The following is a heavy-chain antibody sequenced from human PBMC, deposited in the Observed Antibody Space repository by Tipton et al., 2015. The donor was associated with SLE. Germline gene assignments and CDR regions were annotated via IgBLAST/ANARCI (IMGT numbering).Heavy chain of an antibody. CDR2: IYYPGTT. J-gene: IGHJ4*02. V-gene: IGHV4-59*08. CDR3: ARHRNPYDTSGYCDVVSK. Sequence: TLSLTCTVSGGSIYSSYCTWIRQPPGRGLEYIGYIYYPGTTDYNPSLRSRVTMSQDTSKNHFSLKLSSVTAADTAVYYCARHRNPYDTSGYCDVVSKWGQGTLVTVAS. D-gene: IGHD3-22*01. CDR1: GGSIYSSY.